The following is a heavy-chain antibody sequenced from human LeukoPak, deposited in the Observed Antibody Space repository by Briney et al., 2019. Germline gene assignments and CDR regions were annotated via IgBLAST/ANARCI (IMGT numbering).Heavy chain of an antibody. CDR3: ARDDGYYDSSGSLGY. J-gene: IGHJ4*02. D-gene: IGHD3-22*01. Sequence: GGSLRLSCAASGFTFNSYAMHWVRQAPGKGLEWVAVISYDGNKKYYADSVKGRFTISRDTSKNKVFVQMNSLSAEDTAVYYCARDDGYYDSSGSLGYWGQGTLVTVSS. V-gene: IGHV3-30-3*01. CDR1: GFTFNSYA. CDR2: ISYDGNKK.